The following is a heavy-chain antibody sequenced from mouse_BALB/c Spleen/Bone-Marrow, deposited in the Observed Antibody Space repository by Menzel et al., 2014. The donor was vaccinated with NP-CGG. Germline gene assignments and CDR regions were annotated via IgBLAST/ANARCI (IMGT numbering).Heavy chain of an antibody. CDR3: ARSGNYDPLYAMDY. J-gene: IGHJ4*01. D-gene: IGHD2-1*01. CDR2: IYPGGGYT. CDR1: GYTFTNYW. Sequence: VQVVESGAELVRPGTSVKMSCKAAGYTFTNYWIGWVIQRPGHGLEWIGDIYPGGGYTNYNEKFKGKATLTADTSSSTAYMHLSSLTSEDSAIYYCARSGNYDPLYAMDYWGQGTSVTVSS. V-gene: IGHV1-63*02.